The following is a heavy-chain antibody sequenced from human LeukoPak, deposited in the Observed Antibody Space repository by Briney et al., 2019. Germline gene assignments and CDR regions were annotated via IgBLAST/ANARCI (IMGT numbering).Heavy chain of an antibody. CDR2: ISGSGGST. Sequence: GGSLRLSCAASGFTFSSYAMSWVRQAPGKGLEWVSAISGSGGSTYYADSVKGRFTISRDNSKNTLYPQMNSLRAEDTAVYYCAKDRVVVVVAASQFDYWGQGTLVTVSS. CDR1: GFTFSSYA. J-gene: IGHJ4*02. D-gene: IGHD2-15*01. V-gene: IGHV3-23*01. CDR3: AKDRVVVVVAASQFDY.